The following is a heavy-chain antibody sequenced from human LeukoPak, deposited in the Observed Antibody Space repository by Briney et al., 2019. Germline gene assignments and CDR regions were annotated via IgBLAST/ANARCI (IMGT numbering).Heavy chain of an antibody. CDR1: GYTFTGYY. D-gene: IGHD2-21*02. CDR3: ARDYFTANDY. CDR2: INHNSGGT. J-gene: IGHJ4*02. V-gene: IGHV1-2*02. Sequence: GASVKVSCKASGYTFTGYYIHWVRQAPGQGLEWMGWINHNSGGTNYAQKFQGRVTMTRDTSISTAYMELSRLRSDDTAVYYCARDYFTANDYWGPGTLVTVSS.